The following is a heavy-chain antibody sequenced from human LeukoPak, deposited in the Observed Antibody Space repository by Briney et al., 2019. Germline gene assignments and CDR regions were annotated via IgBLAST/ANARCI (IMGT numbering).Heavy chain of an antibody. CDR2: IYHSGST. Sequence: SQTLSLTCAVSGGSISSGGYSWSWIRQPPGKGLEWIGYIYHSGSTYYNPSLKSRVTISVDRSKNQFSLKLSSVTAADTAVYYCAGSGSYYLILFDCWGQGTLVTVSS. D-gene: IGHD1-26*01. V-gene: IGHV4-30-2*01. CDR3: AGSGSYYLILFDC. CDR1: GGSISSGGYS. J-gene: IGHJ4*02.